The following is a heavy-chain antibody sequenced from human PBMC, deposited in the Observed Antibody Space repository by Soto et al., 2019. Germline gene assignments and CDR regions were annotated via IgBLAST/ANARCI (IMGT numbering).Heavy chain of an antibody. V-gene: IGHV1-69*02. J-gene: IGHJ2*01. Sequence: QVQLVQSGAEVKKPGSSVKVSCKASGGTFSSYTISWVRQAPGQGLEWMGRIIPILGIANYAQKFQGRFTITADKSTSTAYMELSSLRSEDTAVYYCARSLSSSWYQGYFDLWGRGTLVTVSS. CDR3: ARSLSSSWYQGYFDL. CDR1: GGTFSSYT. D-gene: IGHD6-13*01. CDR2: IIPILGIA.